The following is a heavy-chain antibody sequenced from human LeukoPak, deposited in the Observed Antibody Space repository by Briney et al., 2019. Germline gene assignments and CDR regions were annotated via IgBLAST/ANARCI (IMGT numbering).Heavy chain of an antibody. CDR1: GGSISSSSSY. CDR3: ARTRGYSYGRFDY. D-gene: IGHD5-18*01. Sequence: SETLSLTCTVSGGSISSSSSYWGWIRQPPGKGLEWIGSIYYSGSTYYNPSLKSRVTISVDTSKNQFSLKLSSVTAADTAVYYCARTRGYSYGRFDYWGQGTLVTVSS. CDR2: IYYSGST. V-gene: IGHV4-39*07. J-gene: IGHJ4*02.